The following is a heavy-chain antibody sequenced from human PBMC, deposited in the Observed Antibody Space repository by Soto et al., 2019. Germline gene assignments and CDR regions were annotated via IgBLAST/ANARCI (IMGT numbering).Heavy chain of an antibody. D-gene: IGHD3-22*01. CDR2: IDPSDSQT. CDR1: GYSFAGYW. V-gene: IGHV5-10-1*01. Sequence: GESLKISCKGSGYSFAGYWITWVRQKPGKGLEWMGRIDPSDSQTYYSPSFRGHVTISVTKSITTVFLQWSTLRASDTAMYYCARQIYDSDTGPNFQYYFDSWGQGTPVTVSS. J-gene: IGHJ4*02. CDR3: ARQIYDSDTGPNFQYYFDS.